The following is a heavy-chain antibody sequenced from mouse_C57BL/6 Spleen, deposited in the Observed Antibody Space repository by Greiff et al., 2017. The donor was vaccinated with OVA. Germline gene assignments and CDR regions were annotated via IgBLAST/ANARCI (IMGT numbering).Heavy chain of an antibody. V-gene: IGHV1-15*01. CDR3: TPAYYYGTKGFAY. Sequence: QVQLQQSGAELVRPGASVTLSCKASGYTFTDYEMHWVKQTPVHGLEWIGAIDPETGGTAYNQKFKGKAILTADKSSSTAYMELRSLTSEDSAVYYCTPAYYYGTKGFAYWGQVTLVTVSA. J-gene: IGHJ3*01. D-gene: IGHD1-1*01. CDR1: GYTFTDYE. CDR2: IDPETGGT.